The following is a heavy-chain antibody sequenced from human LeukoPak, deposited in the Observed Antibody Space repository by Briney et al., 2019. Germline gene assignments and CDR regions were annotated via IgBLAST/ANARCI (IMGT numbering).Heavy chain of an antibody. CDR2: ISSRSSYI. CDR1: GFTFSSYA. D-gene: IGHD2-2*02. Sequence: PGRSLRLSCAASGFTFSSYAMHWVRQAPGKGLEWVSSISSRSSYIYYADSVKGRFTISRDNAKNSLYLQMNSLRAEDTAVYYCARLPETAAIKGPYWGQGTPVTVSS. V-gene: IGHV3-21*01. J-gene: IGHJ4*02. CDR3: ARLPETAAIKGPY.